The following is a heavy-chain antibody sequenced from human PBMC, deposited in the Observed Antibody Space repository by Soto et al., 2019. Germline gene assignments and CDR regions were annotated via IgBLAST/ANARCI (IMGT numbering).Heavy chain of an antibody. CDR3: ARSLESTGWSFLDS. V-gene: IGHV3-30*03. D-gene: IGHD6-19*01. Sequence: QVQLVESGGGVVQPGRSLRLSCAASGFTFSSYGMHWVRQAPGKGLECVTVISFDGSNKYSADSVKGRFTISRDNSENTRYLQMNSLGPEDTAVYYCARSLESTGWSFLDSWGQGTLVTVSS. CDR2: ISFDGSNK. CDR1: GFTFSSYG. J-gene: IGHJ4*02.